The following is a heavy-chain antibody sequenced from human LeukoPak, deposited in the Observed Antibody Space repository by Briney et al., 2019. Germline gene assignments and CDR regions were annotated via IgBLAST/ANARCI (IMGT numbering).Heavy chain of an antibody. V-gene: IGHV4-39*01. D-gene: IGHD5-24*01. J-gene: IGHJ4*02. CDR2: IHYSGNT. Sequence: SETLSLTCAVSGGSITNNHYYCGLIRQPPGKGLEWIGSIHYSGNTHYNASLRSRVTISADTSKNQFTLELTSVTAADTAVYSCARHLVIANGYIRYWGQGTLVTVSS. CDR3: ARHLVIANGYIRY. CDR1: GGSITNNHYY.